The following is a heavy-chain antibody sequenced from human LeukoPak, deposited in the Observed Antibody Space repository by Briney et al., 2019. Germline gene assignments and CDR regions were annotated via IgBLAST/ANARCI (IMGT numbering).Heavy chain of an antibody. D-gene: IGHD3-16*01. V-gene: IGHV3-23*01. CDR1: GLTLSLSRYA. J-gene: IGHJ6*03. CDR3: AKLGGQEPHNYCVAV. Sequence: PGGSPRLSCAASGLTLSLSRYAVNWVRQAPGRGLEWVSYISPSGDSTVNAESVKGRFTTSRDNSKNMVYLHMDSLRAEDTAVYYCAKLGGQEPHNYCVAVCGKGTTVAVSS. CDR2: ISPSGDST.